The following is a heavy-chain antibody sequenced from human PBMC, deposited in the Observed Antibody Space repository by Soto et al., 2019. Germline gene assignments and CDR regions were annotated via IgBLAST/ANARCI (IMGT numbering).Heavy chain of an antibody. J-gene: IGHJ6*02. CDR3: ARFQGGYSYYYYYYGMDV. Sequence: PSETLSLTCAVYGGSFSGYYWSWIRQPPGKGLEWIGEINHSGSTNYNLSLKSRVTISVDTSKNQFSLKLSSVTAADTAVYYCARFQGGYSYYYYYYGMDVWGQGTTVTVSS. V-gene: IGHV4-34*01. CDR2: INHSGST. CDR1: GGSFSGYY. D-gene: IGHD3-22*01.